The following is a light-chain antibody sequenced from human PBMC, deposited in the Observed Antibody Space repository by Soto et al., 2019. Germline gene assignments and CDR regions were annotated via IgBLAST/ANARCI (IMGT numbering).Light chain of an antibody. CDR1: SMDVGGYNY. CDR3: SSYTGSSTPYV. V-gene: IGLV2-14*01. J-gene: IGLJ1*01. CDR2: EVS. Sequence: QSALTQPASVSGSPGQSITISCTGTSMDVGGYNYVSRYQQHPGKAPKLMIYEVSNRPSGVSNRFSGSKSGNTASLTISGLQAEDEADYYCSSYTGSSTPYVFGTGTKLTVL.